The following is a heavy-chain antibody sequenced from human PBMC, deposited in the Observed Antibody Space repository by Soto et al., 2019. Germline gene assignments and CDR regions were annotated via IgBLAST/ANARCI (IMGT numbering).Heavy chain of an antibody. Sequence: SETLSLTCTVSGGSISSGDYYWSWIRQPPGKGLEWIGYIYYSGSTYYNPSLKSRVTISVDTSKNQFSLKLSSVTAADTAVYYCARFFRPSGIYYFDYWGRGTLVTVSS. CDR1: GGSISSGDYY. J-gene: IGHJ4*02. CDR2: IYYSGST. V-gene: IGHV4-30-4*01. D-gene: IGHD2-15*01. CDR3: ARFFRPSGIYYFDY.